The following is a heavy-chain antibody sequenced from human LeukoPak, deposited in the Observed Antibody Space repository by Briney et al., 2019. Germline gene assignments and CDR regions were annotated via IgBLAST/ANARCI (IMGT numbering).Heavy chain of an antibody. CDR1: GFTFSNYG. CDR2: ISWDGRNK. D-gene: IGHD4-23*01. Sequence: GGSLRLSCVASGFTFSNYGIHWVRHAPGKGLEWVASISWDGRNKRYADSVTGRFTISRDNSQNTLYLQMNSLRGEDTAVYYCARSVVTPSSWFDPWGQGTLVTVSS. V-gene: IGHV3-30*03. CDR3: ARSVVTPSSWFDP. J-gene: IGHJ5*02.